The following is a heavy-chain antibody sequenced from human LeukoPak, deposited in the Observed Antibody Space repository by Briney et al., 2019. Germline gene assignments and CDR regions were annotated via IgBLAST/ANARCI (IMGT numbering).Heavy chain of an antibody. Sequence: GRSLRLSCAASGFTFSTSGMHWVRQAPGKGLEWVALIWYDGSNEYADSVKGRFTISRDNSKNTLYLQMNSLRAEDTAVYHYAKDQGANYYYYMDVWGKGATVTVSS. D-gene: IGHD4/OR15-4a*01. CDR3: AKDQGANYYYYMDV. CDR2: IWYDGSNE. CDR1: GFTFSTSG. J-gene: IGHJ6*03. V-gene: IGHV3-33*06.